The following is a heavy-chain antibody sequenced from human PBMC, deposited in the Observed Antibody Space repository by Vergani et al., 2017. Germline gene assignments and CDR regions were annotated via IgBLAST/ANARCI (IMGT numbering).Heavy chain of an antibody. CDR2: ISSSSSYI. D-gene: IGHD6-13*01. Sequence: EVQLVESGGGLVKPGGSLRLSCAASGFTFSSYSMNWVRQAPGKGLEWVSSISSSSSYIYYADSVKGRFTISRDNAKNSLYLQMNSLRAEDTAVYYCARDLRQLLVRDVDLFDYWGQGTLVTVSS. CDR1: GFTFSSYS. V-gene: IGHV3-21*01. CDR3: ARDLRQLLVRDVDLFDY. J-gene: IGHJ4*02.